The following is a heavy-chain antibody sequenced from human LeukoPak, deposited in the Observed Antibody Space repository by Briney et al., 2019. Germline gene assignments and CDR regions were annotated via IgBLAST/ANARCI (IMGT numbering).Heavy chain of an antibody. V-gene: IGHV5-10-1*01. J-gene: IGHJ4*02. D-gene: IGHD1-26*01. CDR1: GYSFTSYW. Sequence: GESLMISCKGSGYSFTSYWISWVRQMPGKGLEWMGRIDPSDSYTNHRPSFQGHVTISADKSTSTAYLQWSSLKASDTAMYYCARRSQAFTGVDYWGQGTLVTVSS. CDR3: ARRSQAFTGVDY. CDR2: IDPSDSYT.